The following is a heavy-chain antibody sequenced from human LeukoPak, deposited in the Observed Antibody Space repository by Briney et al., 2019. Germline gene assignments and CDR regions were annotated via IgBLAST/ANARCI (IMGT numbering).Heavy chain of an antibody. V-gene: IGHV4-59*01. CDR1: GGSISSYY. J-gene: IGHJ6*03. Sequence: SETLSLTCTVSGGSISSYYWSWIRQPPGKGLEWIGYIYYSGSTNCNPSLKSRVTISVDTSKNQFSLKLSSVTAADTAVYYCAREVKDVGYYYYMDVWGKGTTVTVSS. CDR3: AREVKDVGYYYYMDV. CDR2: IYYSGST. D-gene: IGHD1-26*01.